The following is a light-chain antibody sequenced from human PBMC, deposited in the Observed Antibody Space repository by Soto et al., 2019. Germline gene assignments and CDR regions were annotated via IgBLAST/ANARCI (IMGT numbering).Light chain of an antibody. CDR1: QSVRNY. CDR3: QQRNNWPRIT. Sequence: EIFLTQSPATLSLSPGERATLSCRASQSVRNYLAWYQHKPGQAPRLLIYEASNRAAGIPARFSGSGSGTDFTLTISSLEPEDFAVYYCQQRNNWPRITFGQGTRLEIK. J-gene: IGKJ5*01. CDR2: EAS. V-gene: IGKV3-11*01.